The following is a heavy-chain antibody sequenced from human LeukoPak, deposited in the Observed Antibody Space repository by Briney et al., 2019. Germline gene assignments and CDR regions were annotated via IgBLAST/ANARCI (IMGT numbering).Heavy chain of an antibody. CDR3: ARGMTTVVTPRGFDY. CDR1: GFTFSSYV. V-gene: IGHV3-21*01. J-gene: IGHJ4*02. CDR2: ISSSSGSM. Sequence: GGSLRLSCAASGFTFSSYVMNWVRQAPGKGLEWVSSISSSSGSMYYADSVKGRFTISRDNARNSLYLQMNSLRAEDTAVYYCARGMTTVVTPRGFDYWGQGTLVTVSS. D-gene: IGHD4-23*01.